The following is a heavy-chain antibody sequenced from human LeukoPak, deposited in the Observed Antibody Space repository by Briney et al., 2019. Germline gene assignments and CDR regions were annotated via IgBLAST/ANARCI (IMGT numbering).Heavy chain of an antibody. Sequence: SETLSLTCTVSGGSISRYYWSWLRQPPGKGLEWIGYIYYSGSTNYSPSLKSRVTISVDTSKNQFSLKLSSVTAADTAVYYCASGLGWFRFDYWGQGTLVTVSS. CDR3: ASGLGWFRFDY. CDR1: GGSISRYY. V-gene: IGHV4-59*01. D-gene: IGHD3/OR15-3a*01. CDR2: IYYSGST. J-gene: IGHJ4*02.